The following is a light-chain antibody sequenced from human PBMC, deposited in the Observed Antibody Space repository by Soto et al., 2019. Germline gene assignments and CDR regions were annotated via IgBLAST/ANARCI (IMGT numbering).Light chain of an antibody. Sequence: EIVLTQSPDTLSLSPGERATLACRASQSVDNYLAWYQQRPGQAPRRLIYDASNRASGIPARFSGSGSGTDFTLTISSLEPEDFAVYYCQQRSTGPPLTFGGGTKVEIK. CDR1: QSVDNY. CDR2: DAS. J-gene: IGKJ4*01. V-gene: IGKV3-11*01. CDR3: QQRSTGPPLT.